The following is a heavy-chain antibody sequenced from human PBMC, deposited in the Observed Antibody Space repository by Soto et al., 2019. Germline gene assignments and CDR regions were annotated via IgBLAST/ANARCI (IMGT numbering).Heavy chain of an antibody. V-gene: IGHV4-61*01. CDR1: GASVSSGSHY. CDR2: IYYSGST. D-gene: IGHD1-7*01. J-gene: IGHJ3*02. CDR3: ARARITGTSPLADAFDI. Sequence: SSETLSLTCSVSGASVSSGSHYWSWIRQSPGKGLEWIGFIYYSGSTNYNPSLKSRVTISVDTSKNQFSLKVSSVTAADTAVYYCARARITGTSPLADAFDIWGQGTMVTVSS.